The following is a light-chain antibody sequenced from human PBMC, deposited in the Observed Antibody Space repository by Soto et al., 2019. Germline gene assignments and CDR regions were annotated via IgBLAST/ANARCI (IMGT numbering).Light chain of an antibody. CDR3: AAWDDSLSGQDYV. V-gene: IGLV1-47*02. CDR2: SNN. J-gene: IGLJ1*01. Sequence: QSVLTQPPSASGTPGQRVTISCAGSSSNIGSNYVYWYQQLPGTAPKLLIYSNNQRPSGVPDRCSGSKSGTSASLAISGLRSEDEADYYCAAWDDSLSGQDYVFGTGTKVTVL. CDR1: SSNIGSNY.